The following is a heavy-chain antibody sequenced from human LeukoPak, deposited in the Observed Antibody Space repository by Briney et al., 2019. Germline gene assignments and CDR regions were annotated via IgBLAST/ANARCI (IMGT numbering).Heavy chain of an antibody. Sequence: ASVKVSCKASGGTFSSYAISWVRQAPGQGLEWMGRIIPIFGTANYAQKFQGRVTITTDESTSTAYMELSSLRSEDTAVYYCARVPTSSSIAALDDGYYYMDVWGKGTTVVFSS. D-gene: IGHD6-6*01. CDR2: IIPIFGTA. J-gene: IGHJ6*03. CDR3: ARVPTSSSIAALDDGYYYMDV. CDR1: GGTFSSYA. V-gene: IGHV1-69*05.